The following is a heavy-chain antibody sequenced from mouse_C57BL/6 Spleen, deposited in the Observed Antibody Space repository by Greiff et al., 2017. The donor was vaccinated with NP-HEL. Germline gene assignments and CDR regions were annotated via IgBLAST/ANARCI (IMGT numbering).Heavy chain of an antibody. CDR3: ARTLRLPSWFAY. V-gene: IGHV1-64*01. Sequence: QVQLQQPGAELVKPGASVKLSCKASGYTFTSYWMHWVKQRPGQGLEWIGMIHPNSGSTNYNEKFKSKATLTVDKSSSTAYMQLSSLTSEDSAVYYCARTLRLPSWFAYWGQGTLVTVSA. J-gene: IGHJ3*01. D-gene: IGHD3-2*02. CDR2: IHPNSGST. CDR1: GYTFTSYW.